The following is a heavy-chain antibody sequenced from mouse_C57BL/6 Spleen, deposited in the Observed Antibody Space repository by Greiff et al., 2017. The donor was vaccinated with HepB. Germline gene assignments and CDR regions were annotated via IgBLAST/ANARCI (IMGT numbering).Heavy chain of an antibody. J-gene: IGHJ2*01. CDR3: DTTLYDYLDY. D-gene: IGHD2-3*01. CDR1: GFSLTSYG. Sequence: QVQLKESGPGLVQPSQRLSITCTVSGFSLTSYGVHWVRQSPGKGLEWLGVIWRGGSTDYNAAFMSRMSIAKDNAKSQVFFKMNSLQADDTAIYYCDTTLYDYLDYWGQGTTLTVSS. CDR2: IWRGGST. V-gene: IGHV2-5*01.